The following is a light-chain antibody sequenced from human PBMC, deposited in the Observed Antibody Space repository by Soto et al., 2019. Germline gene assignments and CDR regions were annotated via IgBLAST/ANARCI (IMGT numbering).Light chain of an antibody. CDR2: DSS. CDR1: QSVSSSY. V-gene: IGKV3-20*01. CDR3: QQYGSSPKT. J-gene: IGKJ2*01. Sequence: EIVLTQSPGTLSLSPGERATLSCRASQSVSSSYLAWYQQKPGQAPRLLLYDSSSRATGIPDRFSGSGSGTDFTLTISRLEPEVFAVYYCQQYGSSPKTFGQGTKLEIK.